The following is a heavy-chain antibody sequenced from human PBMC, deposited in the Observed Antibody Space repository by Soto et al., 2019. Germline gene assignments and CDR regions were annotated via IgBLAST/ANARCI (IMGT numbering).Heavy chain of an antibody. CDR1: GGSISSGGYY. CDR3: ARDSSGYYYLDY. V-gene: IGHV4-31*03. CDR2: IYYSGST. Sequence: SETLSLTCTVSGGSISSGGYYWSWIRQHPGKGLEWIGYIYYSGSTYYNPSLKSRVTISVDTSKNQFSLKLSSVTAADTAVYYCARDSSGYYYLDYWGQGTLVTVSS. J-gene: IGHJ4*02. D-gene: IGHD3-22*01.